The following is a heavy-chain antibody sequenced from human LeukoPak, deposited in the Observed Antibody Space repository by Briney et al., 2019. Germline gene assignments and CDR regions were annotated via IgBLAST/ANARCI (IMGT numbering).Heavy chain of an antibody. D-gene: IGHD6-13*01. CDR3: ARHPIAAAGSTRGFDY. CDR1: GSGFPSYW. J-gene: IGHJ4*02. CDR2: IDPSDSYT. Sequence: GESLKISCKGSGSGFPSYWITWVRKMPGKGLGWRGRIDPSDSYTNYSPSFQGHVTISADKSISTAYLQWSSLKASDTAMYYCARHPIAAAGSTRGFDYWGQGTLVTVSS. V-gene: IGHV5-10-1*01.